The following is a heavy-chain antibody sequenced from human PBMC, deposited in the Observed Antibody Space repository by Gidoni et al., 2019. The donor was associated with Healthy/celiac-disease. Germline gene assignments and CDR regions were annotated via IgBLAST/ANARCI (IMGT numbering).Heavy chain of an antibody. D-gene: IGHD3-10*01. CDR2: IKSKTDGGTT. Sequence: EVQLVESGGGLVKPGGSLRLSCAASGITFSNAWMSWVRQAPGKGLEWVGRIKSKTDGGTTDYAAPVKGRFTISRDDSKNTLYLQMNSLKTEDTAVYYCTTDRSDHDLILGGGYYYYYMDVWGKGTTVTVSS. V-gene: IGHV3-15*01. CDR3: TTDRSDHDLILGGGYYYYYMDV. CDR1: GITFSNAW. J-gene: IGHJ6*03.